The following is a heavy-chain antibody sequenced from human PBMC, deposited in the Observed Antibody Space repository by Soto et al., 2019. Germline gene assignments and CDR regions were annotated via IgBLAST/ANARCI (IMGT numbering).Heavy chain of an antibody. D-gene: IGHD6-19*01. J-gene: IGHJ4*02. CDR2: INAGNGNT. CDR1: GYTFTSYA. CDR3: ARARGWYPTFDY. Sequence: QVQLVQSGAEEKKPGASVKVSCKASGYTFTSYAMHWVRQAPGQRLEWMGWINAGNGNTKYSQKFQGRVTITRDTSASTAYMELSSLRSEDQAVYYCARARGWYPTFDYWGQGTLVTVSS. V-gene: IGHV1-3*05.